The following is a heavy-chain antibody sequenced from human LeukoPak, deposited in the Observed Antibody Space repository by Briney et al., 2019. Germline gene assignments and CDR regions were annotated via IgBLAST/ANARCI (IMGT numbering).Heavy chain of an antibody. CDR2: INHSGST. CDR1: GGSFSGYY. J-gene: IGHJ3*02. Sequence: PSETLSLTCAVYGGSFSGYYWSWIRQPPGKGLEWIGEINHSGSTNYNPSLKSRVTISVDTSKNQFSLKLSSVTAADTAVYYCARDLYSYGTIDIWGQGTMVTVPS. CDR3: ARDLYSYGTIDI. D-gene: IGHD5-18*01. V-gene: IGHV4-34*01.